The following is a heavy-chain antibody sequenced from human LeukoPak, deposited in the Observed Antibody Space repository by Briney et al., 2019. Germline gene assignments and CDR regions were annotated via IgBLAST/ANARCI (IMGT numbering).Heavy chain of an antibody. J-gene: IGHJ4*02. CDR1: GYTFTSYA. V-gene: IGHV1-3*01. Sequence: ASVKVSCKASGYTFTSYAMHWVRQAPGQRLEWMGWINAGNGNTKYSQKFQGRVTITRDTSASTAYMELSSLRSEDTAVYYCAKGERWLWIQLWPFDYWGQGTLVTVSS. CDR2: INAGNGNT. CDR3: AKGERWLWIQLWPFDY. D-gene: IGHD5-18*01.